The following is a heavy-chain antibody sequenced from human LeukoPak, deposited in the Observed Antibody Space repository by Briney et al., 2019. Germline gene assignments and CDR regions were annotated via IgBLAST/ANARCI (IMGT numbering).Heavy chain of an antibody. CDR2: IISILGIA. D-gene: IGHD6-19*01. CDR3: ASTDSSGWYYFDY. CDR1: VGTFSSYT. Sequence: SVKVSCKASVGTFSSYTISWVRQAPGQGLEGMGMIISILGIANYAQKFQGRVTITADKSTSKAYMELSSLRYEDTAVYYCASTDSSGWYYFDYWGQGTLVTVSS. J-gene: IGHJ4*02. V-gene: IGHV1-69*02.